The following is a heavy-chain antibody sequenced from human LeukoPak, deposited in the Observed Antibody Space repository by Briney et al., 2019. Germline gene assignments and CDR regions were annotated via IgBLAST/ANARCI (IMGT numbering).Heavy chain of an antibody. D-gene: IGHD4-17*01. CDR2: INHSGST. CDR3: ARERPYGDYFDY. CDR1: GGSFSGYY. V-gene: IGHV4-34*01. Sequence: SETLSLTCAVYGGSFSGYYWSWIRQAPGKGLEWIGEINHSGSTNYNPSLKSRVTISVDTSKNQFSLKLSSVTVADTAVYYCARERPYGDYFDYWGQGTLVTVSS. J-gene: IGHJ4*02.